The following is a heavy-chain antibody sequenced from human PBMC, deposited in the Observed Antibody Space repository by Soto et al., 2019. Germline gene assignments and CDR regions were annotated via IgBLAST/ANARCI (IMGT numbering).Heavy chain of an antibody. CDR3: ARRYSGYGDY. CDR1: GGSISSSNW. CDR2: IHYSGST. V-gene: IGHV4-39*01. J-gene: IGHJ4*02. Sequence: PSETLSLTCAVSGGSISSSNWWGWIRQAPGKGLEWIGNIHYSGSTSYNSSLKSRVTISVDTSKNQFSLKLSSVTAADTAVYYCARRYSGYGDYWGQGTLVTVSS. D-gene: IGHD5-12*01.